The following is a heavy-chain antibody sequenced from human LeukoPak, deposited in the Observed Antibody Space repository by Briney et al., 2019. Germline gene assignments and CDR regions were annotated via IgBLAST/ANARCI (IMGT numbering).Heavy chain of an antibody. D-gene: IGHD1-1*01. V-gene: IGHV3-30*03. CDR3: ARAGQLERHLDV. CDR1: GFTFSSYG. Sequence: GGSLRLSCAASGFTFSSYGMHWVRQAPGKGLEGVAVISYDGSNKYYADSVKGRFTISRDNSKNTLYLQMNSLRAEDTAVYYCARAGQLERHLDVWGKGTTVTISS. CDR2: ISYDGSNK. J-gene: IGHJ6*04.